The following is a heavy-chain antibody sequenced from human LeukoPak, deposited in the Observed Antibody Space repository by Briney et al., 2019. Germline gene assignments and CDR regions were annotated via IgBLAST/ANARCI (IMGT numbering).Heavy chain of an antibody. J-gene: IGHJ1*01. V-gene: IGHV3-15*01. CDR3: TARYCRSTSCYGEYFQR. CDR2: IKSKTDGGTT. Sequence: GGSLRLSCAASGFTFSSHAMAWVRQSPGKGLEWVGRIKSKTDGGTTDYAAPVKGRFTISRDDSKNTLYLQMNSPKTEDTAVYYCTARYCRSTSCYGEYFQRWGQGTLVTVSS. D-gene: IGHD2-2*01. CDR1: GFTFSSHA.